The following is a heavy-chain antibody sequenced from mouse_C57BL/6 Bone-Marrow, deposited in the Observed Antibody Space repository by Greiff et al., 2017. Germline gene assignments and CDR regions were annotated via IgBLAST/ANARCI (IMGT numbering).Heavy chain of an antibody. CDR1: GYTFTGYW. CDR3: AREGPWYYGSSYGYYWYFDV. V-gene: IGHV1-9*01. CDR2: ILPGSGST. J-gene: IGHJ1*03. D-gene: IGHD1-1*01. Sequence: QVQLQQSGAELMKPGASVKLSCKATGYTFTGYWIEWVKQRPGHGLEWIGEILPGSGSTNYNEKFKGKATFTADTSSNTAYMQLSSLTTEDSAIYYCAREGPWYYGSSYGYYWYFDVWGTGTTVTVSS.